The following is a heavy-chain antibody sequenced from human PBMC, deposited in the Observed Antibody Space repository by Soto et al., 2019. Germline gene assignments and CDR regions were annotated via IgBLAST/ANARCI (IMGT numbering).Heavy chain of an antibody. CDR2: VHYRGST. CDR3: ARAVDYYATSGYFSFDS. J-gene: IGHJ4*02. V-gene: IGHV4-59*01. Sequence: RPPAFDVSVGSFHKFVWHWMRQPPGKGLEWVGHVHYRGSTNYSPSLNSRATISLDTSKSQLSLKLRAVTAADTAMYFSARAVDYYATSGYFSFDSWGQGIPVTVSS. CDR1: VGSFHKFV. D-gene: IGHD3-16*01.